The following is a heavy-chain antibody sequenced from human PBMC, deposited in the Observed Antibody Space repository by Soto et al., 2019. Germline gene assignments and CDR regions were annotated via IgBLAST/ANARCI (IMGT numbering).Heavy chain of an antibody. D-gene: IGHD1-26*01. CDR3: ASFESYYYYGMDV. Sequence: ASVKVSCKVSGYTLTELSMHWVRQAPGKGLEWMGGFDPEDGETIYAQKFQGRVTITADESTSTAYMELSSLRSEDTAVYYCASFESYYYYGMDVWGQGTTVTVSS. V-gene: IGHV1-24*01. J-gene: IGHJ6*02. CDR2: FDPEDGET. CDR1: GYTLTELS.